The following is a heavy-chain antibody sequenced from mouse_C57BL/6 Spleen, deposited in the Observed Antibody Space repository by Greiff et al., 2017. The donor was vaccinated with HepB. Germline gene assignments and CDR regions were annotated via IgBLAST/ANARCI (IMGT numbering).Heavy chain of an antibody. CDR3: ARSYYGSSFPFAY. Sequence: QVQLQQPGAELVMPGASVKLSCKASGYTFTSYWMHWVKQRPGQGLEWIGGIDPSDSYTNYNQKFKGKSTLTVDKSSSTAYMQLSSLTSEDSAVYYCARSYYGSSFPFAYWGQGTLVTVSA. V-gene: IGHV1-69*01. D-gene: IGHD1-1*01. CDR2: IDPSDSYT. J-gene: IGHJ3*01. CDR1: GYTFTSYW.